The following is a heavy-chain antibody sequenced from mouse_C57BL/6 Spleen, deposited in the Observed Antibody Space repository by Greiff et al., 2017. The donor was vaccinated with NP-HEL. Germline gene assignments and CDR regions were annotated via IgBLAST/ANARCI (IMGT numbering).Heavy chain of an antibody. CDR3: TRRGYAMDY. Sequence: QVQLQPSGAELVRPGASVTLSCTASGYTFPDYELHWVKQTPVHGLEWIGAIDPETGGTAYHQKFKGKAILTADKSSSPAYMELRSLTSEDSAVYYCTRRGYAMDYWGQGTSVTVAS. CDR1: GYTFPDYE. CDR2: IDPETGGT. J-gene: IGHJ4*01. V-gene: IGHV1-15*01.